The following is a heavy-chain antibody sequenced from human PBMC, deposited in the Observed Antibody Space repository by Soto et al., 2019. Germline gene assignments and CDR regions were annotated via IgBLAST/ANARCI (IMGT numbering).Heavy chain of an antibody. Sequence: SETLSLTCTVSGGSISSSSYYWGWIRQPPGKGLEWIGSIYYSGSTYYNPSLKSRVTISVATSKNQFSLKLSSVTAADTAVYYCARRPLGVVYYFDYWGQGTLVTVSS. CDR2: IYYSGST. V-gene: IGHV4-39*01. CDR3: ARRPLGVVYYFDY. CDR1: GGSISSSSYY. D-gene: IGHD3-3*01. J-gene: IGHJ4*02.